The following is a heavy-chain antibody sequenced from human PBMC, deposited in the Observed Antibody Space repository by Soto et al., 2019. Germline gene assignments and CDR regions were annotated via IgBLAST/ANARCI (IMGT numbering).Heavy chain of an antibody. Sequence: GGSLRLSCAASGFTFSSYSMNWVRQAPGKGLEWGSSISSSSYIYYADSVKGRFTISRDNAKNSLYLQMNSLRAEDTAVYYCARAATIFGVVTLETFDYWGQGTLVTVSS. CDR1: GFTFSSYS. CDR2: ISSSSYI. V-gene: IGHV3-21*01. J-gene: IGHJ4*02. D-gene: IGHD3-3*01. CDR3: ARAATIFGVVTLETFDY.